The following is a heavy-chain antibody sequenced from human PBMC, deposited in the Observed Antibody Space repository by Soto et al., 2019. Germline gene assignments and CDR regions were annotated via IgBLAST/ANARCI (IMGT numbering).Heavy chain of an antibody. J-gene: IGHJ4*02. Sequence: ASVKVSCKASGYTFTGYYMHWVRQAPGQGLEWMGWINPNSGGTNYAQRFQGRVTMTRDTSISTAYMELSRLRSDDTAVYYCARVPQATVVTPGYFDYWGQGTLVTVSS. CDR2: INPNSGGT. D-gene: IGHD4-17*01. V-gene: IGHV1-2*02. CDR1: GYTFTGYY. CDR3: ARVPQATVVTPGYFDY.